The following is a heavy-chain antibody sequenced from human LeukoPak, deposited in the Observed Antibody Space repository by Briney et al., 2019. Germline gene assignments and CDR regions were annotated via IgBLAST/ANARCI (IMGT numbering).Heavy chain of an antibody. J-gene: IGHJ5*02. CDR3: ARAPRYCSGGSCYWFDP. D-gene: IGHD2-15*01. CDR1: GFTFSSYA. V-gene: IGHV3-30*04. Sequence: GGCLRLSCAASGFTFSSYAMHWVRQAPGKGLEWVAVISYDGSNKYYADSVKGRFTISRDNSKNTLYLQMNSLRAEDTAVYYCARAPRYCSGGSCYWFDPWGQGTLVTVSS. CDR2: ISYDGSNK.